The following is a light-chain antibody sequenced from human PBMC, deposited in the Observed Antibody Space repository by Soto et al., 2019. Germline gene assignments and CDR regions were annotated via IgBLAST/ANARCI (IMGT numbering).Light chain of an antibody. CDR2: DAS. J-gene: IGKJ5*01. CDR3: QQRVHWPPIT. Sequence: ETVLTQSPATLSLSPGERATLSCRASHSINNYLAWYQQKPGQAPRLLIYDASNRATGIPARFSGTRSGTDFTLTISSLEPEDFAVYYCQQRVHWPPITFGQGTRLEIK. CDR1: HSINNY. V-gene: IGKV3-11*01.